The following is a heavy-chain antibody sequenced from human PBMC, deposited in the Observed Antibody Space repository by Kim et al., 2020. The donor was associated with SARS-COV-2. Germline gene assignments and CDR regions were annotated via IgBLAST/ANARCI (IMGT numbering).Heavy chain of an antibody. Sequence: GGSLRLSCAASGFTFSRHWMHWVRQGPGKGLLWVSRINSDGSSTAYADSVKGRFTVSRDNAKNTLYLQMNSLRAEDTAVYYCATITGMDVWGQGTTVTVSS. J-gene: IGHJ6*02. CDR3: ATITGMDV. CDR1: GFTFSRHW. D-gene: IGHD1-20*01. V-gene: IGHV3-74*03. CDR2: INSDGSST.